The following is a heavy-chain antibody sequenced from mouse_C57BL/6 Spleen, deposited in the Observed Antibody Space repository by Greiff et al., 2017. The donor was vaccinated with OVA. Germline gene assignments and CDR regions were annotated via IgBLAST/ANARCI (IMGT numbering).Heavy chain of an antibody. V-gene: IGHV2-2*01. CDR3: ARNSNLYAMDY. Sequence: QVQLQQSGPGLVQPSQSLSITCTVSGFSLTSYGVHWVRQSPGKGLEWLGVIWSGGSTDYNAAFISRLSISKDNSKSQVFFKMNSLQADDTAIDYCARNSNLYAMDYWGQGTSVTVSS. J-gene: IGHJ4*01. D-gene: IGHD2-5*01. CDR2: IWSGGST. CDR1: GFSLTSYG.